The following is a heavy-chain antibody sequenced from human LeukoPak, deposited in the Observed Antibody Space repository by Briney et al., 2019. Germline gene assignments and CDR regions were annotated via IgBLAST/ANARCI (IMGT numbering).Heavy chain of an antibody. CDR3: ARVVGAAGRRPVDY. D-gene: IGHD6-13*01. V-gene: IGHV4-34*01. CDR2: INHSGST. Sequence: SETLSLTCAVYGGSFSGYYWSWIRQPPGKGLEWIGEINHSGSTNYNPSLKSRVTISVDTSKNQFSLKLSSVTAADTAVYYCARVVGAAGRRPVDYWGQGTLVTVSS. J-gene: IGHJ4*02. CDR1: GGSFSGYY.